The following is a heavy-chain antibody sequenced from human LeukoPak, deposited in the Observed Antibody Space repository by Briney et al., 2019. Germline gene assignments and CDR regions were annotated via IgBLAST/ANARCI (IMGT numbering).Heavy chain of an antibody. D-gene: IGHD5-12*01. CDR1: GFTLDDYG. CDR3: ARDFSGSLMYFDY. CDR2: INWNGAST. J-gene: IGHJ4*02. Sequence: PGGSLRLSCAASGFTLDDYGMSWVRQAPGKGLEWVSGINWNGASTGYADSVKGRFTISRDNAKNSLYLQMNSLRAEDTALYYCARDFSGSLMYFDYWGQGTLVTVSS. V-gene: IGHV3-20*04.